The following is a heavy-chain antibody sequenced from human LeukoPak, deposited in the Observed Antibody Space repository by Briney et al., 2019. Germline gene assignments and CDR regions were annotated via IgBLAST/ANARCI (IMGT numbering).Heavy chain of an antibody. CDR3: ARFASIAGDY. V-gene: IGHV3-30*04. Sequence: GGPLRLSCAASGFTFSGYAMHWVRQAPGKGLEWVAVISYDGSNKYYADSVKGRFTISRDNSKNTLYLQMNSLRAEDTAVYYCARFASIAGDYWGQGTLVTVSS. D-gene: IGHD6-6*01. CDR1: GFTFSGYA. CDR2: ISYDGSNK. J-gene: IGHJ4*02.